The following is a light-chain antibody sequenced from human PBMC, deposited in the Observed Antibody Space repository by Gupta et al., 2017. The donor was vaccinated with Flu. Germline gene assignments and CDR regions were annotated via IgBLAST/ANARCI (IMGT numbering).Light chain of an antibody. J-gene: IGLJ2*01. CDR2: RNN. CDR3: AANDDNLNGLV. V-gene: IGLV1-47*01. CDR1: TSNIGVNF. Sequence: SVLTKPPSGSGTPGQRVTISCSGSTSNIGVNFVSWYQRLPGTAPKLLIYRNNQRPSGVPDRFAGTTSGTSASLATSGLGYEDEADYFCAANDDNLNGLVFGGGTKLAVL.